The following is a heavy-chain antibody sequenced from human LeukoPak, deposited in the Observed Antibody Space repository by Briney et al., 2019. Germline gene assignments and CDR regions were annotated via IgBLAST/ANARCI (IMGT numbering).Heavy chain of an antibody. CDR3: AKTRGGYYGSGSSSYFDY. CDR2: IYYSGST. CDR1: GGSISIYY. D-gene: IGHD3-10*01. V-gene: IGHV4-59*08. J-gene: IGHJ4*02. Sequence: SETLSLTCSVCGGSISIYYWSWTRQPPGKGLEWIGYIYYSGSTKYNPSLKSRVTISVDTSKNQFSLKLSSVTAADTAVYYCAKTRGGYYGSGSSSYFDYWGQGTLVTVSS.